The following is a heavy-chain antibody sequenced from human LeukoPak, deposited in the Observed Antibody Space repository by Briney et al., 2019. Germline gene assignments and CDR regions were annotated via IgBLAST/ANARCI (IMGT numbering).Heavy chain of an antibody. J-gene: IGHJ4*02. CDR2: IWYDGSNK. Sequence: GGSLRLSCAASGFTFSSYGMHWVRQAPGKGLEWVAVIWYDGSNKYYADSVKGRFTISRDNSKNALYLQMNSLRAEDTAVYYCARDQAREFFGEFDYWGQGTLVTVSS. D-gene: IGHD3-10*01. V-gene: IGHV3-33*01. CDR3: ARDQAREFFGEFDY. CDR1: GFTFSSYG.